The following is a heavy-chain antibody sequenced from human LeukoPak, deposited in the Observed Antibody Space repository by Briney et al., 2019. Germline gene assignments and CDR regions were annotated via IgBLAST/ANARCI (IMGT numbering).Heavy chain of an antibody. Sequence: PGGSLRLSCAASGFTFSSYGMHWVRQAPGKGLEWVAFIRYDGSNKYYADSVKGRFTISRDNSKNTLYLQMNSLRAEDTAVYYCATDLRGYSSGWSPFDYWGQGTLVTVSS. D-gene: IGHD6-19*01. CDR3: ATDLRGYSSGWSPFDY. CDR1: GFTFSSYG. V-gene: IGHV3-30*02. CDR2: IRYDGSNK. J-gene: IGHJ4*02.